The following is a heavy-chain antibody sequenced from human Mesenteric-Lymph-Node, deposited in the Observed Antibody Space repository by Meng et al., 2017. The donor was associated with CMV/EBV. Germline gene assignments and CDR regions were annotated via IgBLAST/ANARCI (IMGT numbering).Heavy chain of an antibody. CDR1: GFTFSSYA. D-gene: IGHD1-26*01. Sequence: GGSLRLSCAASGFTFSSYAMSWVRQAPGKGLEWVSVIYSGGSSTYYADSVKGRFTISRDNSKNTLYLQMNSLRAEDTAVYYCAKDGGSYYGGFLEHDPWGQGTLVTVSS. CDR2: IYSGGSST. V-gene: IGHV3-23*03. J-gene: IGHJ5*02. CDR3: AKDGGSYYGGFLEHDP.